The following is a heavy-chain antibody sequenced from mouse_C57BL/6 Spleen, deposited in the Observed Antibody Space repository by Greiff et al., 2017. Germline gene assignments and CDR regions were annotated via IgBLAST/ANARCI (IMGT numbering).Heavy chain of an antibody. D-gene: IGHD4-1*01. CDR2: IYPRSGNT. CDR3: ARTGTGAY. Sequence: QVQLQQSGAELARPGASVKLSCKASGYTFTSYGISWVKQRTGQGLEWIGEIYPRSGNTYYNEKFKGKATLTADKSSSTAYMELRSLTSEDSAVYFWARTGTGAYWGQGTLVTVSA. CDR1: GYTFTSYG. J-gene: IGHJ3*01. V-gene: IGHV1-81*01.